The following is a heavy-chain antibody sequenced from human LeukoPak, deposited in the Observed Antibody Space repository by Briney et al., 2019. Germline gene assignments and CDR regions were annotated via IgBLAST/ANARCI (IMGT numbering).Heavy chain of an antibody. V-gene: IGHV3-23*01. D-gene: IGHD2-2*01. J-gene: IGHJ6*03. CDR3: ARGFEQYQLEGYMDV. CDR1: GFTFSSYA. CDR2: ISGSGGST. Sequence: GGSLRLSCAASGFTFSSYAMSWVRQAPGKGLEWVSAISGSGGSTYYADSVKGRFTISRDNSKNTLYLQMNSLRAEDTAVYYCARGFEQYQLEGYMDVWGKGTTVTVSS.